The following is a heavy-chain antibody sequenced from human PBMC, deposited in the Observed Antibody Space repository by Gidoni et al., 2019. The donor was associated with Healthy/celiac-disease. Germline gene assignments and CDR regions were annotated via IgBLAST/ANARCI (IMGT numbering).Heavy chain of an antibody. Sequence: QVQLVQSGAEVKKPGSAVKVSCKASGGTFSSSAISWVRQAPGQGLEWMGGIIPIFGTANYAQKFQGRVTITADESTSTAYMELSSLRSEDTAVYYCARDRYYYDSSGYYPFDPWGQGTLVTVSS. J-gene: IGHJ5*02. CDR2: IIPIFGTA. CDR1: GGTFSSSA. V-gene: IGHV1-69*01. CDR3: ARDRYYYDSSGYYPFDP. D-gene: IGHD3-22*01.